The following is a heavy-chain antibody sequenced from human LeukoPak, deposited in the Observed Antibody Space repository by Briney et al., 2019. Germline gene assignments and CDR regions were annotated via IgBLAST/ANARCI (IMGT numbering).Heavy chain of an antibody. Sequence: PGGSLRLSCAASGFTFSRYAMSWVRPAPGKGLAWVSGISGSGGSTYYPDSVEGRFTISRDNSKNTLYLQMNSLRAEDTAIYYCAKDHPRQGVTAHTPFDSWGQGTLVTVSS. CDR3: AKDHPRQGVTAHTPFDS. D-gene: IGHD2-15*01. V-gene: IGHV3-23*01. CDR1: GFTFSRYA. CDR2: ISGSGGST. J-gene: IGHJ4*02.